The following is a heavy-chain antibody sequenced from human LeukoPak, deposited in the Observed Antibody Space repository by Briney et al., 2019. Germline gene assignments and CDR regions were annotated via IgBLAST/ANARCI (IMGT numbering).Heavy chain of an antibody. D-gene: IGHD6-13*01. CDR3: ARGTLKAAATDFDY. CDR2: INWNGGST. J-gene: IGHJ4*02. Sequence: PGGSLRLSCAASGFSFNIYWMSWVRQAPGKGLEWVSGINWNGGSTGYADSVKGRFTISRDNAKNSLYLQMNSLGAEDTALYYCARGTLKAAATDFDYWGQGTLVTVSS. V-gene: IGHV3-20*04. CDR1: GFSFNIYW.